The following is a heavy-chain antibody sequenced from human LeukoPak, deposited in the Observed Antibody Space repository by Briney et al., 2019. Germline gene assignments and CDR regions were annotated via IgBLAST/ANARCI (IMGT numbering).Heavy chain of an antibody. CDR2: IKHDGSEK. D-gene: IGHD2-15*01. J-gene: IGHJ4*02. Sequence: GGSLRLSCEASGFTFSSDWMSWVRQAPGKGLEWVANIKHDGSEKYYVDSVKGRFTISRDNTKNSLYLQLNSLRAEDTAVYYCARDWGVIPTATICSANSCYSRFDYWGQGTLVTVSS. CDR1: GFTFSSDW. V-gene: IGHV3-7*05. CDR3: ARDWGVIPTATICSANSCYSRFDY.